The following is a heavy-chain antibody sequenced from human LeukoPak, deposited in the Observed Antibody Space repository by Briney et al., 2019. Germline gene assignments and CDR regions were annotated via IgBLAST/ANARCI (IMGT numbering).Heavy chain of an antibody. CDR1: GFTFRSCA. Sequence: GGSPRLSCEASGFTFRSCAMTWVRQAPGKGLEWVSAISGSGAKTYYADSVKGRFTISRDNARNTLNLQMNSLRDEDTAVYYCAQGDSYYDFLLSVWGQGTMVTVSS. CDR3: AQGDSYYDFLLSV. D-gene: IGHD3-3*01. J-gene: IGHJ3*01. CDR2: ISGSGAKT. V-gene: IGHV3-23*01.